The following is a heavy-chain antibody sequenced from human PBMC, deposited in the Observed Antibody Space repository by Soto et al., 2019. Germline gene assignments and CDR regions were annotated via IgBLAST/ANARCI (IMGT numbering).Heavy chain of an antibody. J-gene: IGHJ5*02. CDR2: IIPIFGTA. CDR1: GGTFSSYA. D-gene: IGHD3-10*01. V-gene: IGHV1-69*13. CDR3: ARVLLWGYDNLYNWFDP. Sequence: SVKVSCKASGGTFSSYAISWVRQAPGQGLEWMGGIIPIFGTANYAQKFQGRVTITADESTSTAYMELSSLRSEDTAVYYCARVLLWGYDNLYNWFDPWGQGTLVTVSS.